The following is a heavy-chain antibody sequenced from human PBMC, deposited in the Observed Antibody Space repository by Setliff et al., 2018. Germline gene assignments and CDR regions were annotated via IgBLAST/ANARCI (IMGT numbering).Heavy chain of an antibody. J-gene: IGHJ4*02. Sequence: PGGSLRLSCAASGFTFSSFAMSWVRQAPGKRLEWVSIINVGGTNTYYRDSVKGRFAISRDNSKSTLYLQMNSLRAEDTAIYYRAKDKDVRVDYFDYWGPGTLVTVSS. CDR2: INVGGTNT. V-gene: IGHV3-23*01. CDR3: AKDKDVRVDYFDY. CDR1: GFTFSSFA. D-gene: IGHD3-10*01.